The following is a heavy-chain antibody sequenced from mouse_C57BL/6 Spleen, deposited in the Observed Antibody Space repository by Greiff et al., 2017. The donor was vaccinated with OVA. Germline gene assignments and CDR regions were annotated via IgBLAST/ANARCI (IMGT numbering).Heavy chain of an antibody. D-gene: IGHD1-1*01. CDR1: GFTFSDYY. Sequence: EVKLMASEGGLVQPGSSMKLSCTASGFTFSDYYMAWVRQVPEKGLEWVANINYDGSSTYYLDSLKSRFIISRDNAKNILYLQMSSLKSEDTATYYCARTTVVDRDWYFDVWGTGTTVTVSS. J-gene: IGHJ1*03. V-gene: IGHV5-16*01. CDR2: INYDGSST. CDR3: ARTTVVDRDWYFDV.